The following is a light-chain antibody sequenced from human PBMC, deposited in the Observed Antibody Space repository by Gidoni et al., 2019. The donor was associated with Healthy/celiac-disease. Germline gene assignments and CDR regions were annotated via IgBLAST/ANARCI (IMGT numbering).Light chain of an antibody. V-gene: IGLV1-44*01. CDR1: SSNLGSNT. Sequence: QSVLTQPPSASGTPGQRVTISCSGSSSNLGSNTVNWYQQLQGTAPKLLIYSNNKRPSGVPDRFSGSKSVTSASLAISGLQSEDEADYYCAAWDDSLNGRIFGGGTKLTVL. J-gene: IGLJ2*01. CDR3: AAWDDSLNGRI. CDR2: SNN.